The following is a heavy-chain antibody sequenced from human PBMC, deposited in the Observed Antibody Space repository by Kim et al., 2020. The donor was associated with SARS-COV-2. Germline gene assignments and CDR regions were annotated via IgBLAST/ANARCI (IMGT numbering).Heavy chain of an antibody. Sequence: AAVKVSCKASGYTFTTYALHWMRQAPGQRLEWMGWISTENGNTKYSQKFQGRVSITRDTSASTAYMELSSLISEDTAVYYCARVTTSMTRGYFDYWGQGTRVTVSS. CDR3: ARVTTSMTRGYFDY. V-gene: IGHV1-3*04. CDR1: GYTFTTYA. CDR2: ISTENGNT. D-gene: IGHD4-17*01. J-gene: IGHJ4*02.